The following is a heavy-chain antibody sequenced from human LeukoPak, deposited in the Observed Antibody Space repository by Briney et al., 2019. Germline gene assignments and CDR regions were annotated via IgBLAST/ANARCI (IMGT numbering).Heavy chain of an antibody. Sequence: ASVKVSCKASGYTFTGYYMHWVRQAPGQGLEWMGWISALNGDTKYAQKLQGRVTMTTDISTTTAYMELRSLTSDDTAVYYCARDGWWFGEIALLDYWGQGTLVTVSS. CDR3: ARDGWWFGEIALLDY. V-gene: IGHV1-18*04. D-gene: IGHD3-10*01. CDR1: GYTFTGYY. J-gene: IGHJ4*02. CDR2: ISALNGDT.